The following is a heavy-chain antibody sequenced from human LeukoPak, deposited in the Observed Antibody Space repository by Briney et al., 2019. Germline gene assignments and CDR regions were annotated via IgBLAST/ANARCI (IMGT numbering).Heavy chain of an antibody. V-gene: IGHV3-23*01. CDR2: ISSNAYST. D-gene: IGHD5-12*01. Sequence: PGGSLRLSCAASGFAFGSYAMSWVRQAPGKGLEWVAAISSNAYSTYYADSLKGPFTISRDNSKNTLYLQMNSLRSDDTAVYYCAKGGGSDFFDYWGQGTLVTVSS. CDR3: AKGGGSDFFDY. CDR1: GFAFGSYA. J-gene: IGHJ4*02.